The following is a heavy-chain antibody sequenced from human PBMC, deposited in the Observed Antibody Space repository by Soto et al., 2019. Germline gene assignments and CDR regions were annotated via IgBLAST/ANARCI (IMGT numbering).Heavy chain of an antibody. J-gene: IGHJ6*02. Sequence: SETLSLTCAVYGGSLSGYYWSWIRQPPGKGLEWIGEINHSGSTNYNPSLKSRVTISVDTSKNQSSLKLSSVTAADTAVYYCARGDLYYYGSGSYIVWGQGTTVTVSS. CDR2: INHSGST. D-gene: IGHD3-10*01. V-gene: IGHV4-34*01. CDR3: ARGDLYYYGSGSYIV. CDR1: GGSLSGYY.